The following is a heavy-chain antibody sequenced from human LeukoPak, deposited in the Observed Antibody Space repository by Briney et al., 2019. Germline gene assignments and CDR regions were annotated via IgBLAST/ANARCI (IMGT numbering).Heavy chain of an antibody. D-gene: IGHD3-3*01. CDR2: IFSSGSS. J-gene: IGHJ4*02. V-gene: IGHV4-59*08. CDR1: GASMSGYY. Sequence: AETLSLPCTVSGASMSGYYGSWFRQPPGKGLEWIGYIFSSGSSNFNPSRKSLVTISVDTSRNQFSLRLSSVTAADTAVYSCARRSKLGYYFDSWGQGILVTVSS. CDR3: ARRSKLGYYFDS.